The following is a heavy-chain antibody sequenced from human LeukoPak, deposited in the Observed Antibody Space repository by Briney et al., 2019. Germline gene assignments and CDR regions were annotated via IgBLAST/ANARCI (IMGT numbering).Heavy chain of an antibody. Sequence: PGGSLRLSCAASGFTFSLYWMNWVRRAPGKGLEWVANIKQDGSERNYVDSVKGRFTISRDNAKNSLYPQMNNLRVEDTAMYYCAGGTGLIIKDWGQGTLVTVSS. V-gene: IGHV3-7*03. CDR2: IKQDGSER. CDR1: GFTFSLYW. J-gene: IGHJ4*02. CDR3: AGGTGLIIKD. D-gene: IGHD1-1*01.